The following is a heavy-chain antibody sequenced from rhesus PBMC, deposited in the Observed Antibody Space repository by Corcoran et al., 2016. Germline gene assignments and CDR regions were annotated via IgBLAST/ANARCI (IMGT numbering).Heavy chain of an antibody. J-gene: IGHJ4*01. V-gene: IGHV4S11*01. CDR1: GYSISGNY. CDR2: IYGSSGST. Sequence: QVQLQESGPGLVKPSETLSLTCAVSGYSISGNYWAWIRQPPGKGLEWIGYIYGSSGSTNCHPSLKSRVASATDTSKNQFSLKLNSVTAADTAVYFCAQWDRGSALHWGQGVLGTVSS. CDR3: AQWDRGSALH. D-gene: IGHD1-44*01.